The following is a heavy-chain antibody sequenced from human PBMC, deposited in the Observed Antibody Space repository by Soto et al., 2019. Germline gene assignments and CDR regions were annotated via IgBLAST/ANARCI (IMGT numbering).Heavy chain of an antibody. V-gene: IGHV1-18*01. CDR3: ARDWNQVGTDY. J-gene: IGHJ4*02. D-gene: IGHD2-21*02. CDR1: GYTFTTMG. CDR2: INSDNGDT. Sequence: GASVKVSCKTSGYTFTTMGISWVRQAPGQGLEWMGWINSDNGDTNYAQHLQDRVTMTTDTSTSTVYMELRSLRSDDSATYYCARDWNQVGTDYWGQGTLVTVSS.